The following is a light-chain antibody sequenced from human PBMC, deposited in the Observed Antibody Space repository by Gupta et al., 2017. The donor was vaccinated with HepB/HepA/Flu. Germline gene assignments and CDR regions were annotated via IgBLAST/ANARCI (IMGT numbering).Light chain of an antibody. J-gene: IGKJ2*01. CDR1: QDIKKN. V-gene: IGKV1-33*01. Sequence: DILLTQSPSSLSASVGDRVTITCQASQDIKKNLNWFQQKPGKAPTLLIFGVSNLHTGVPSRFSGSGSATDFILTINGLQPEDVANYYCQQFDVLPYTFGQGTKLMI. CDR3: QQFDVLPYT. CDR2: GVS.